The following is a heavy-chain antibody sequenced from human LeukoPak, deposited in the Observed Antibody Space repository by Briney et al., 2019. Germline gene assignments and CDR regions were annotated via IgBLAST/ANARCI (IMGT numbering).Heavy chain of an antibody. CDR2: IYYSGST. J-gene: IGHJ3*02. V-gene: IGHV4-31*03. CDR3: ARVPWRGGVISEVRAFDI. Sequence: SQTLSLTCTVSGGSISSGGYYWSWIRQHPGKGLEWIGYIYYSGSTYYNPSLKSRVTISVDTSKNQFSLKLSSVTAADTAVYYCARVPWRGGVISEVRAFDIWGQGTMVTVSS. D-gene: IGHD3-10*01. CDR1: GGSISSGGYY.